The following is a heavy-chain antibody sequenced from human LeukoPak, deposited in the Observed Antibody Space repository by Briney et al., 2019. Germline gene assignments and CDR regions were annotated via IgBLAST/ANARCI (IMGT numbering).Heavy chain of an antibody. V-gene: IGHV3-21*01. CDR2: ISSSSSYI. CDR3: ARVLGSSTSFLDY. CDR1: GFTFSSYS. D-gene: IGHD2-2*01. Sequence: PGGSLRLSCAASGFTFSSYSMNWVRQAPGKGLEWVSSISSSSSYIYYADSVKGRFTISRDNAKNSLYLQMNSLRAEDTAVYYCARVLGSSTSFLDYWGQGTLVTVSS. J-gene: IGHJ4*02.